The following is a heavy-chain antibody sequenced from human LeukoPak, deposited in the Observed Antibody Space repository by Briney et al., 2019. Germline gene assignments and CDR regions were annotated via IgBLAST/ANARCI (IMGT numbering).Heavy chain of an antibody. J-gene: IGHJ4*02. D-gene: IGHD3-3*01. CDR2: NNSYGSST. Sequence: GGSLRLSCAASGFTFSSYWMHWVRQAPGKGLVWVSRNNSYGSSTRYADSEKGRFTISRDNDENKLYLQMNSLRPEGTAVYFGARVGRFWSGYYVNWGQGTLVTVSS. V-gene: IGHV3-74*01. CDR1: GFTFSSYW. CDR3: ARVGRFWSGYYVN.